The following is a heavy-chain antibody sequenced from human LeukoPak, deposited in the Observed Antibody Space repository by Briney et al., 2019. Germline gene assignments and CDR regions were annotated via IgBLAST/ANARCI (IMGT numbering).Heavy chain of an antibody. CDR1: GFTFNNYA. CDR3: ARAVPAPGTPENAFDI. D-gene: IGHD6-13*01. V-gene: IGHV3-30*04. J-gene: IGHJ3*02. Sequence: GSLSLSCEASGFTFNNYAMHWVRQAPGEGLEWVAVISRDGTLQYYADSVKGRLTISRDNSQSTLYLHMNSLSTEDTALYYCARAVPAPGTPENAFDIWGQGTMVTVSS. CDR2: ISRDGTLQ.